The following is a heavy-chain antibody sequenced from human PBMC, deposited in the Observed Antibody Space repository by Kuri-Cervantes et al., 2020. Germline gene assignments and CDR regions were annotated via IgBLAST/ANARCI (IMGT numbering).Heavy chain of an antibody. CDR1: GGSISSGGYY. Sequence: SETLSLTCTVSGGSISSGGYYWSWIRQHPGKGLEWIGYIYYSGSTYYNPSLKSRVTISVDTSKNQFSLNLSSVTAADTAVYYCARTPHDYGDYVDYWGQGTLVTVSS. CDR2: IYYSGST. CDR3: ARTPHDYGDYVDY. D-gene: IGHD4-17*01. V-gene: IGHV4-31*03. J-gene: IGHJ4*02.